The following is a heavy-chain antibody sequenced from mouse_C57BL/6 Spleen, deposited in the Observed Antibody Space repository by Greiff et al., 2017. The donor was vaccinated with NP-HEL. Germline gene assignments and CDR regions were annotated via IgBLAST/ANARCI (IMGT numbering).Heavy chain of an antibody. J-gene: IGHJ3*01. CDR1: GYTFTDYE. CDR2: IDPETGGT. CDR3: TREGPPWFAY. V-gene: IGHV1-15*01. Sequence: VQLQQSGAELVRPGASVTLSCKASGYTFTDYEMHWVKQTPVHGLEWIGAIDPETGGTAYNQKFKGKAILTADKSSSTAYMELRSLTSEDSAVYYCTREGPPWFAYWGQGTLVTVSA. D-gene: IGHD3-3*01.